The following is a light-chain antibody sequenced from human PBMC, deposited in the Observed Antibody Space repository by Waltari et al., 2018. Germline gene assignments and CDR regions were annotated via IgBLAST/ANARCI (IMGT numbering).Light chain of an antibody. CDR3: QSYDISLSGSV. CDR1: SANIGAAHE. CDR2: GNS. V-gene: IGLV1-40*01. J-gene: IGLJ1*01. Sequence: QSVLTQPPSVSGAPGQRVTISCTGSSANIGAAHEVHWYHQLPGTAPKVPIYGNSNRPSGVPERFSGSKSGTSASLAITGLQAEDEAAYYCQSYDISLSGSVFGTGTKVTVL.